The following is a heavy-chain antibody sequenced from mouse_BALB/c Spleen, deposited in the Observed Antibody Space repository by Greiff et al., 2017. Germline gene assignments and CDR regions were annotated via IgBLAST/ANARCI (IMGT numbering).Heavy chain of an antibody. D-gene: IGHD2-3*01. CDR1: GFAFSSYD. V-gene: IGHV5-12-1*01. Sequence: EVKLQESGGGLVKPGGSLKLSCAASGFAFSSYDMSWVRQTPEKRLEWVAYISSGGGSTYYPDTVKGRFTISRANAKNTLYLQMSSLKSEDTAMYYCARPYDGYYAWFAYWGQGTLVTVSA. J-gene: IGHJ3*01. CDR2: ISSGGGST. CDR3: ARPYDGYYAWFAY.